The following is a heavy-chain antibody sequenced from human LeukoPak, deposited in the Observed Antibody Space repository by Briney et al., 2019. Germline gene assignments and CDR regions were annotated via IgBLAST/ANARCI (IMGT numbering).Heavy chain of an antibody. J-gene: IGHJ5*02. V-gene: IGHV1-18*01. Sequence: AASVKVSCKASGYTFTSYGISWVRQAPGQGLEWMGWISAYNGNTNYAQKLQGRVTMTTDTSTSTAYMELRSLRSDDTAVYYCARDNPFVVVPAAIAPSLFDPWGQGTLVTVSS. CDR1: GYTFTSYG. CDR3: ARDNPFVVVPAAIAPSLFDP. D-gene: IGHD2-2*01. CDR2: ISAYNGNT.